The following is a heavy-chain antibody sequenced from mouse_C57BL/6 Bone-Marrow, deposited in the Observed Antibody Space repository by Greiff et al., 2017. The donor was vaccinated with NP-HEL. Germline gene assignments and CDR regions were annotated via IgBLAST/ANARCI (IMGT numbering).Heavy chain of an antibody. Sequence: EVQLQQSGPVLVKPGASVKMSCKASGYTFTDYYMNWVKQSHGKSLEWIGVINPYNGGTSYNQKFKGKATLTVDKSSSTAYMELNSLTSEDSAVYYCASSYYGSSYYYWGQGTTLTVSS. CDR2: INPYNGGT. V-gene: IGHV1-19*01. CDR1: GYTFTDYY. CDR3: ASSYYGSSYYY. J-gene: IGHJ2*01. D-gene: IGHD1-1*01.